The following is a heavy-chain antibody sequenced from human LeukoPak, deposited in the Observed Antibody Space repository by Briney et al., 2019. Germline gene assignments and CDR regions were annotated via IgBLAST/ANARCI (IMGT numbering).Heavy chain of an antibody. J-gene: IGHJ4*02. D-gene: IGHD3-22*01. CDR2: ISGSGGST. CDR3: AKAMMIVVVTASPFDY. CDR1: GFTFSSYA. Sequence: PGGSLRLSCAASGFTFSSYAMSWVRQAPGKGLEWVSAISGSGGSTYYADSVKGRFTISRDNSKNTLYLQMNSLRAEDTAVYYCAKAMMIVVVTASPFDYWGQGTLVTVSS. V-gene: IGHV3-23*01.